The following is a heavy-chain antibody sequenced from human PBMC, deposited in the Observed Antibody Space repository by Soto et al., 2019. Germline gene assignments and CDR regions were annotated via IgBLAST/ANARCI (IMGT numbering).Heavy chain of an antibody. V-gene: IGHV4-4*02. CDR3: ASKPQCGYDLDWYYMDV. CDR2: IDHSGST. Sequence: QVQLQESGPGLVKPSGTLSLTCAVSSGSISSSNWWSWVRQPPGKGLEWIGEIDHSGSTNYNPSLKSRVTKAADKSKNKFSLKLSSVTAADTAVYYCASKPQCGYDLDWYYMDVWGKGTTVTVSS. D-gene: IGHD5-12*01. J-gene: IGHJ6*03. CDR1: SGSISSSNW.